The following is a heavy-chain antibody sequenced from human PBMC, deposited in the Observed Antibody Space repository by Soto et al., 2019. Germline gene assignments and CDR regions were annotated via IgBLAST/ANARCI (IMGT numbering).Heavy chain of an antibody. D-gene: IGHD3-22*01. CDR3: AREGIDSSGYYYFSDYYYGMDV. CDR1: GYTFTSYY. V-gene: IGHV1-46*03. J-gene: IGHJ6*02. CDR2: INPSGGST. Sequence: ASVKVSCKASGYTFTSYYMHWVRQAPGQGLEWMGIINPSGGSTRYAQKLQGRVTMTRDTSTSTVYMELSSLRSGDTAVYYCAREGIDSSGYYYFSDYYYGMDVWGQGITVTVSS.